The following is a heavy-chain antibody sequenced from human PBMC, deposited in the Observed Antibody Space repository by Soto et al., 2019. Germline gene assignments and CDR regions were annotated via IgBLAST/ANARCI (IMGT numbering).Heavy chain of an antibody. Sequence: SVKVSCKASGGTFSSYAISWVRQAPGQGLEWMGGIIPIFGTANYAQKFQGRVTITADESTSTAYMELSSLRSEDTAVYYCARDPSIVVVPAATQYYYYGMDAWGQGTTVTVSS. CDR3: ARDPSIVVVPAATQYYYYGMDA. CDR1: GGTFSSYA. CDR2: IIPIFGTA. V-gene: IGHV1-69*13. J-gene: IGHJ6*02. D-gene: IGHD2-2*01.